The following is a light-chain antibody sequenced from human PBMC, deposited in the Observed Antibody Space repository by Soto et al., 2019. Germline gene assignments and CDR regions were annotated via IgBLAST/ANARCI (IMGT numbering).Light chain of an antibody. CDR1: QSVSSN. V-gene: IGKV3-15*01. Sequence: EIVMTQSXXTLSVSPGERATLSXRASQSVSSNLAWYQQKPGQAPRLLIYGASTRATGIPARFSGSGSGTEFTLTISSLQSEDFVVYYCQQYNNWPITFGQGTRLAIK. CDR2: GAS. CDR3: QQYNNWPIT. J-gene: IGKJ5*01.